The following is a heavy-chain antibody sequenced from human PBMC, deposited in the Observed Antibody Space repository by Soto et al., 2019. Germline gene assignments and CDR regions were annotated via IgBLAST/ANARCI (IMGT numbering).Heavy chain of an antibody. CDR1: GFTFSSYG. V-gene: IGHV3-30*18. CDR2: ISYDGSNK. D-gene: IGHD4-17*01. CDR3: AKDVSTVVTPTPSIDY. Sequence: GGSLRLSCAASGFTFSSYGMHWVRQAPGKGLEWVAVISYDGSNKYYADSVKGRFTISRDNSKNTLYLQMNSLRAEDTAVYYCAKDVSTVVTPTPSIDYWGQGTLVTVSS. J-gene: IGHJ4*02.